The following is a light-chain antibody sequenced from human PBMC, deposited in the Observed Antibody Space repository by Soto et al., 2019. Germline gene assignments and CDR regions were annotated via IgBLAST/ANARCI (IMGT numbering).Light chain of an antibody. J-gene: IGLJ2*01. CDR3: QARDNSVI. V-gene: IGLV3-1*01. CDR2: DDS. CDR1: RLGAKY. Sequence: SYELTQPPSVSVSPGQTASMTCSGDRLGAKYVCWYLQKSGQSPVLVMYDDSKRPSGIPERFSGSNSGNTATLTISGPQAMDEGYYYCQARDNSVIFGGGTKLTVL.